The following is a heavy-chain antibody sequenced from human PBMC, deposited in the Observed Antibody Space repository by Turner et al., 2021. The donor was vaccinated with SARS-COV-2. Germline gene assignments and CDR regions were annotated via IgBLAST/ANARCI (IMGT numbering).Heavy chain of an antibody. CDR2: INADGSIT. CDR1: GFSINRFW. J-gene: IGHJ4*02. V-gene: IGHV3-74*01. CDR3: ARLPVSTTSSLDY. D-gene: IGHD1-1*01. Sequence: ELQLVESGGGLVQPGGSLRLSCAASGFSINRFWLHWVRQVPGKGLVWVSRINADGSITDYADSVKGRFTISRDNAKNTLYLQMNSLRAEDTGLYYCARLPVSTTSSLDYWGQGTLVTVSS.